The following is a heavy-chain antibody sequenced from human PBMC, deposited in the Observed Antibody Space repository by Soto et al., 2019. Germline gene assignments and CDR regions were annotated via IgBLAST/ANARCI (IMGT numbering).Heavy chain of an antibody. J-gene: IGHJ4*02. CDR2: VTSSPSSM. V-gene: IGHV3-21*01. CDR3: AREADFASSGYVLDY. D-gene: IGHD3-22*01. CDR1: GFTFSGFS. Sequence: GGSLRLSCAASGFTFSGFSMNWVRQAPGKGLEWVSSVTSSPSSMFYADSVKGRFTISRDDAKDSLFLQMNSLRADDTAVYYCAREADFASSGYVLDYWGRGTLVTVSS.